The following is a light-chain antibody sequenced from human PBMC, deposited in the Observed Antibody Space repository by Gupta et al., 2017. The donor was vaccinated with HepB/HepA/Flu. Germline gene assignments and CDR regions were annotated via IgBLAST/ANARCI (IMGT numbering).Light chain of an antibody. Sequence: QAVLTQPSSLSASPGASASLTCTFRSGVTVATYRIYWYQQKPGSPPQFLLSYTSDSDKQQGSGVPSRFSGSKVVSANAGILLISGLQSEDEADYYCMTWHISTWVFGGGTKLTVL. J-gene: IGLJ3*02. CDR2: YTSDSDK. CDR3: MTWHISTWV. CDR1: SGVTVATYR. V-gene: IGLV5-45*02.